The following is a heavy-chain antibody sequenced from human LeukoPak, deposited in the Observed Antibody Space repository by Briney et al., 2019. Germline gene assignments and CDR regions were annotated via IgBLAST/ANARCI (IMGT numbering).Heavy chain of an antibody. CDR1: GGSVSSGRYY. V-gene: IGHV4-61*01. CDR3: ASTSAAMARYFQH. J-gene: IGHJ1*01. CDR2: IYYSGST. Sequence: SETLSLTCTVSGGSVSSGRYYWSWIRQPPGKGLEWIGYIYYSGSTNYNPSLKSRVTISVDTSKNQFSLKLSSVTAADTAVYYCASTSAAMARYFQHWGQGTLVTVSS. D-gene: IGHD2-2*01.